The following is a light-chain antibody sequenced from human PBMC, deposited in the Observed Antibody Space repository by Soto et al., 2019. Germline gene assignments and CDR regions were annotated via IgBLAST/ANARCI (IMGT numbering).Light chain of an antibody. Sequence: DIQMTQSPSSVSASVGDRVTITCRASQGITSWLAWWQQKPGKAPNLLIYAASNLQSGVQSRFSGSGPGTDSTRTISGLQTEDFATSYWQQADSLPWTFGQRTKVEIK. CDR3: QQADSLPWT. J-gene: IGKJ1*01. CDR2: AAS. CDR1: QGITSW. V-gene: IGKV1-12*01.